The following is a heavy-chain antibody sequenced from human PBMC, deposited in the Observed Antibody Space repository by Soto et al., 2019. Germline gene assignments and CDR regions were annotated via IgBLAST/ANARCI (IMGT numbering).Heavy chain of an antibody. Sequence: SETLSLTCAVYGGSFSGYYWSWIRQPPGKGLEWIGEINHSGSTNYNPSLKSRVTISVDTSKNQFSLKLSSVTAADTAVYYCARAIRFLEWLTVVHYYYYMDVWGKGTTVTVSS. V-gene: IGHV4-34*01. J-gene: IGHJ6*03. CDR2: INHSGST. CDR3: ARAIRFLEWLTVVHYYYYMDV. D-gene: IGHD3-3*01. CDR1: GGSFSGYY.